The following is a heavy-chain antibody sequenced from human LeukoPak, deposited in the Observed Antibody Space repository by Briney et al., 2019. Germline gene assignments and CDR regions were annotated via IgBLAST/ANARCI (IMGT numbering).Heavy chain of an antibody. CDR1: GFTFSSYW. CDR3: ARWVLNACHYFDY. D-gene: IGHD4/OR15-4a*01. V-gene: IGHV3-7*01. Sequence: PGGSLRLSCAASGFTFSSYWMSWVRQAPGKGLEWVANIKQDGSEKYYVDSVKGRFTISRDNAKNSLYLQMNSLRAEDTAVYYCARWVLNACHYFDYWGQGTLVTVSS. CDR2: IKQDGSEK. J-gene: IGHJ4*02.